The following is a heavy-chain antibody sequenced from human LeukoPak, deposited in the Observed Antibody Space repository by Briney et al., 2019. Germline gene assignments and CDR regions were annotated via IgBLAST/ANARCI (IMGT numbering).Heavy chain of an antibody. Sequence: GGSLRLSCAASGFTFDDYGMSWVRQAPGKGLEWVSGINWNGGSTYYADSVKGRFTISRDNSKSTLYIQMNSLRAEDTAVYYCARAKPKNMVRGLIMRRESRYYFDYWGQGTLVTVSS. CDR1: GFTFDDYG. CDR2: INWNGGST. CDR3: ARAKPKNMVRGLIMRRESRYYFDY. J-gene: IGHJ4*02. V-gene: IGHV3-20*04. D-gene: IGHD3-10*01.